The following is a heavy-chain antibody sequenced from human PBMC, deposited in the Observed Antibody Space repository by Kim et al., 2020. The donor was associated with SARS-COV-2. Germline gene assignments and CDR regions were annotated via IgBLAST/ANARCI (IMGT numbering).Heavy chain of an antibody. CDR3: ARESRRYTYGKLDY. Sequence: YNPSRKSRVTISGDTSRNRFSLKLSYVTAADTAVYYCARESRRYTYGKLDYGGQGTLVTVSS. V-gene: IGHV4-39*02. D-gene: IGHD5-18*01. J-gene: IGHJ4*02.